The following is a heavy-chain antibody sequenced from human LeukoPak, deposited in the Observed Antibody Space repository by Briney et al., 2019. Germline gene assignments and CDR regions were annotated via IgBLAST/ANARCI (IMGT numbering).Heavy chain of an antibody. J-gene: IGHJ6*03. Sequence: PGGSLRLSCAASGFTFSSYWMHWVRQAPGKGLVWVSRVNSDGTGTTYADSVEGRFTISRDNAKNTVYLQMNSLRAEDTAIYYCIRPLIVATSPYMDVWGKGTTVTVSS. V-gene: IGHV3-74*01. CDR1: GFTFSSYW. CDR2: VNSDGTGT. CDR3: IRPLIVATSPYMDV. D-gene: IGHD5-12*01.